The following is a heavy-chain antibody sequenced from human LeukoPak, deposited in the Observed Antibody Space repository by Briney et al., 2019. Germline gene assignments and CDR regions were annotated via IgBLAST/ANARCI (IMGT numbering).Heavy chain of an antibody. V-gene: IGHV1-69*05. Sequence: SVKVSCKASGGTFSSYAISWVRQAPGRGLEWMGRIIPIFGTANYAQKFRGRVTITTDESTSTAYMELSSLRPEDTAVYYCARDGYSYDGWFDPWGQGTLVTVSS. CDR2: IIPIFGTA. CDR3: ARDGYSYDGWFDP. D-gene: IGHD5-18*01. CDR1: GGTFSSYA. J-gene: IGHJ5*02.